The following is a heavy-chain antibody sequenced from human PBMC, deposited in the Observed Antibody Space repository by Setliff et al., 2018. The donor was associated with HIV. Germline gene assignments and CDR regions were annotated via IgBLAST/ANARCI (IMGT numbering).Heavy chain of an antibody. J-gene: IGHJ4*03. V-gene: IGHV4-39*01. CDR2: IYYSGST. Sequence: SETLSLTCTVSGGSISGSNYYWGWIRQPPGKGLEWVGSIYYSGSTYYSPSLKSRVTISVDTSKNQFSLTLTSVTAADTAVYYCARQQHSSDLKIWNYWGQGTMVTVSS. CDR1: GGSISGSNYY. CDR3: ARQQHSSDLKIWNY. D-gene: IGHD6-19*01.